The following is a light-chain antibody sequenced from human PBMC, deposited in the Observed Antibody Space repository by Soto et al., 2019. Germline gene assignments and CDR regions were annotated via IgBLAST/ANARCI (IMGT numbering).Light chain of an antibody. J-gene: IGLJ3*02. Sequence: QSVLTQPPSVSGAPGQRVTISCTGTSSNLGLDYDGHWYQQLPGTAPKLLIYANSNRPSGVPDRFSGSRSGTSASLVITGLQAEDEADYYCQSYDSSLSGSVFGGGTKVTVL. CDR1: SSNLGLDYD. CDR2: ANS. CDR3: QSYDSSLSGSV. V-gene: IGLV1-40*01.